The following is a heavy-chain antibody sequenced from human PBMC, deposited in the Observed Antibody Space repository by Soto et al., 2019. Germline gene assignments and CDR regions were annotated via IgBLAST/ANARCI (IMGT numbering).Heavy chain of an antibody. CDR3: ASPRQGNYDFLSGYYALDY. CDR2: FYYTGGT. Sequence: SETLSLTCTVSGASISSSRSYWGWVRQPPGKGLEWIVSFYYTGGTYSTYYNPSLKSRVTISVDTSKSQFSLNLRSVTAADTAVYYCASPRQGNYDFLSGYYALDYWGQGTLVTVS. V-gene: IGHV4-39*01. D-gene: IGHD3-3*01. CDR1: GASISSSRSY. J-gene: IGHJ4*02.